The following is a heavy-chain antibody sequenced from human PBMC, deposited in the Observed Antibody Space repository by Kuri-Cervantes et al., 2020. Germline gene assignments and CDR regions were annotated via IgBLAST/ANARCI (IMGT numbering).Heavy chain of an antibody. V-gene: IGHV1-69*05. Sequence: SVKVSCKASGGTFSRYGINWVRQAPGQGLEWMGGIIPVFGTANYAPKFRGRVTMTRDTSTSTVYMELSSVRSEDTAVYYCTWVPCSGGRCYSDWFDPWGQGTLVTVSS. J-gene: IGHJ5*02. CDR3: TWVPCSGGRCYSDWFDP. CDR1: GGTFSRYG. D-gene: IGHD2-15*01. CDR2: IIPVFGTA.